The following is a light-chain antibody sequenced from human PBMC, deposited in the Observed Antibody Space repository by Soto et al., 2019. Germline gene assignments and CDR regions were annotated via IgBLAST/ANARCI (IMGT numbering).Light chain of an antibody. CDR3: LSYDSSLSASRV. J-gene: IGLJ2*01. V-gene: IGLV1-40*01. CDR2: GNT. Sequence: QSVLTQPPSVSGAPGQRVTISCTGSSSNIGAGYDVHWYQQLPGTAPKLLIYGNTNRPSGVPDRFSGSKSGTSASLAITGRQAEDEADYYCLSYDSSLSASRVFGGGTKLTVL. CDR1: SSNIGAGYD.